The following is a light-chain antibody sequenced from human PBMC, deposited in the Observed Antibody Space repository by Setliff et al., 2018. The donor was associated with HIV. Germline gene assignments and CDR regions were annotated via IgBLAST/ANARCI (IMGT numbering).Light chain of an antibody. V-gene: IGLV2-14*03. Sequence: QSALTQPASVSGSPGQSITISCTGSSSDVGGYNYVSWYQQHPGKGPKLLIYAVLNRPSGVSNRFSGSKSGNTASLRISGLQAEDEADYYCCSYADRGAYVFGSGTKVTVL. CDR2: AVL. CDR1: SSDVGGYNY. CDR3: CSYADRGAYV. J-gene: IGLJ1*01.